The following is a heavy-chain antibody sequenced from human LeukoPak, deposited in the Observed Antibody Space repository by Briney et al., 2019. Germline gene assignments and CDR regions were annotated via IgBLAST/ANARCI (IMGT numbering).Heavy chain of an antibody. CDR3: ARGVYIAAAQYGY. J-gene: IGHJ4*02. Sequence: PSETLSLTCTVSGGSISSYYWSWTRQPPGKGLEWIGYIYYGGTTNYNPSLKSRVTISVDTSKNQFSLKLSSVTAADTAVYHCARGVYIAAAQYGYWGQGTLVTVSS. D-gene: IGHD6-13*01. CDR2: IYYGGTT. CDR1: GGSISSYY. V-gene: IGHV4-59*01.